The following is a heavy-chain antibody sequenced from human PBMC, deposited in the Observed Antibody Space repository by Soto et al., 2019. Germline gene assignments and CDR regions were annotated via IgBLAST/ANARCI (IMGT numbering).Heavy chain of an antibody. CDR2: IIPIFTTT. V-gene: IGHV1-69*12. CDR3: SREVAVDGTFLEYVFDI. Sequence: QVHLVQSGAEVKKPGSSVKVSCKASGGTFSNHAINWVRQAPGQGLEWMGRIIPIFTTTNYAQKFQGRVTITAYESTITAYMELSSLKHDDAAVYYCSREVAVDGTFLEYVFDIWGQGTLVTVSS. J-gene: IGHJ3*02. CDR1: GGTFSNHA. D-gene: IGHD6-13*01.